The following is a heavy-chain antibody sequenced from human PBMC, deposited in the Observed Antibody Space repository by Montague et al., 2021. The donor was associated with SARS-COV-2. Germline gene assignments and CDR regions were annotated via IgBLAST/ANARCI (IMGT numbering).Heavy chain of an antibody. CDR2: IYHSGRT. CDR1: GASISTGTYY. D-gene: IGHD5-18*01. V-gene: IGHV4-39*01. J-gene: IGHJ4*02. CDR3: ASLTWMELWLSGYDFDS. Sequence: SETLSLTCTVSGASISTGTYYWGWIRQPPGKGLEWIGNIYHSGRTYYNPSLKSRVTMSVDTSKNQFSLRLNSVTAADTAIYYCASLTWMELWLSGYDFDSWGQGTLGTVSS.